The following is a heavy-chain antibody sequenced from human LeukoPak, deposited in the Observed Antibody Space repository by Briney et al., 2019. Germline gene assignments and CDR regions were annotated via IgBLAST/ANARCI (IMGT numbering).Heavy chain of an antibody. CDR1: GGSISSYY. CDR2: IYTSGST. V-gene: IGHV4-4*07. Sequence: SETLSLTCTVSGGSISSYYWSWIRQPAGKGLEWIGRIYTSGSTTHNPSLKSRVTMSVDTSKNQFYLKLRFVTAADTAVYYRARVRCSGGSCPYYYYYYYMDVWGKGTTVTVSS. CDR3: ARVRCSGGSCPYYYYYYYMDV. J-gene: IGHJ6*03. D-gene: IGHD2-15*01.